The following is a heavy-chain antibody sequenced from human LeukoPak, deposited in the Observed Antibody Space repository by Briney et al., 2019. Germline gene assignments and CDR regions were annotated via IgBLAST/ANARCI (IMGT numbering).Heavy chain of an antibody. J-gene: IGHJ4*02. D-gene: IGHD1-26*01. V-gene: IGHV5-51*01. CDR3: ARMSLRSGSRDY. Sequence: GESLKISCKGSGYSFTSYLIGWVRQMPGKGLEWMGIIYPGDSDTRYSPSFQGQVTISVDKSVSTAYLQWSSLKASDTAMYYCARMSLRSGSRDYWGQGTLVTVSS. CDR2: IYPGDSDT. CDR1: GYSFTSYL.